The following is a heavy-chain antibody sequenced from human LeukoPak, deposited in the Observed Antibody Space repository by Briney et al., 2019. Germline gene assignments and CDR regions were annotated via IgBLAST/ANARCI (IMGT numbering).Heavy chain of an antibody. CDR1: GYSISSGYY. Sequence: SETLSLTCTVSGYSISSGYYWGWIRQPPGKGLEWIGSIYHSGSTDYNPSLKSRVTISVDTSKNQFSLKLSSVTAADTAVYYCASLYCANGACHSFDHWGQGALVTVSP. J-gene: IGHJ4*02. CDR3: ASLYCANGACHSFDH. D-gene: IGHD2-8*01. V-gene: IGHV4-38-2*02. CDR2: IYHSGST.